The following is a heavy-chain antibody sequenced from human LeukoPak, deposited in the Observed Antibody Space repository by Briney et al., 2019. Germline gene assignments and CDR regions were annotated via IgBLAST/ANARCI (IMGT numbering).Heavy chain of an antibody. D-gene: IGHD3-10*01. CDR2: FDPEDGET. CDR3: ATGLMVRGVTVLDY. J-gene: IGHJ4*02. CDR1: GYTLTELS. Sequence: GASVKVSCKVSGYTLTELSMHWVRQAPGKGLEWMGGFDPEDGETIYAQKFQGRVTMTEDTSTDTAYMELSSLRSEDTAVYYCATGLMVRGVTVLDYWGRGTLVTVSS. V-gene: IGHV1-24*01.